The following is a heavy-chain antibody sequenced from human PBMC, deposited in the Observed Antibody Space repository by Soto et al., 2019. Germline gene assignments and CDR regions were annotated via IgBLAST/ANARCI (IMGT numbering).Heavy chain of an antibody. CDR2: IIPIFGTA. V-gene: IGHV1-69*13. J-gene: IGHJ4*02. Sequence: ASVKVSCKASGGTFSSYAISWVRQAPGQGLEWMGGIIPIFGTANYAQKFQGRVTITADESTSTAYMELSSLRSEDTAVYYCARNVMGGYDFFSDYWGQGTLVTVSS. D-gene: IGHD5-12*01. CDR1: GGTFSSYA. CDR3: ARNVMGGYDFFSDY.